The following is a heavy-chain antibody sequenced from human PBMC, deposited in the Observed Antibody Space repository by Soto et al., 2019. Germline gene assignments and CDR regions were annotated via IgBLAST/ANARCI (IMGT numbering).Heavy chain of an antibody. J-gene: IGHJ6*02. D-gene: IGHD1-26*01. CDR3: ARGPRELLHYYYYGMDV. CDR2: IYSGGST. Sequence: EVQLVESGGGLVQPGGSLRLSCAASGFTVSSNYMSWVRQAPGKGLEWVSVIYSGGSTYYADSVKGRFTISRHNSKNTLYLQMNSLRAEDTAVYYCARGPRELLHYYYYGMDVWGQGTTVTVSS. V-gene: IGHV3-53*04. CDR1: GFTVSSNY.